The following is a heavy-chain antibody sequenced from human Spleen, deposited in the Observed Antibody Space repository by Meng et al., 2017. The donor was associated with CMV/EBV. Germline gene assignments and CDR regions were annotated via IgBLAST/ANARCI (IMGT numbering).Heavy chain of an antibody. J-gene: IGHJ5*02. CDR1: TFSSYA. Sequence: TFSSYAISWVRQAPGQGLEWMGWMNPNSGNTGYAQKFQGRVTMTRNTSISTAYMELSSLRSEDTAVYYCARGLGGYCSSSSCVFDPWGQGTLVTVSS. V-gene: IGHV1-8*02. D-gene: IGHD2-2*01. CDR2: MNPNSGNT. CDR3: ARGLGGYCSSSSCVFDP.